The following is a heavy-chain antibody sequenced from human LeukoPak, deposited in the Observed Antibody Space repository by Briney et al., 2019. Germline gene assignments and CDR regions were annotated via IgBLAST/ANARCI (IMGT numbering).Heavy chain of an antibody. CDR1: GFTFSSYW. J-gene: IGHJ6*04. CDR3: ARDYYGSGSYYPIRWDYYGMDV. D-gene: IGHD3-10*01. Sequence: TGGSLRLSCPASGFTFSSYWMSWVRQAPGKGLEWVANIKQDGSEKYYVDSVKGRFTISRDNAKNSLYLQMNSLRAEDTAVYYCARDYYGSGSYYPIRWDYYGMDVWGKGTTVTVSS. CDR2: IKQDGSEK. V-gene: IGHV3-7*03.